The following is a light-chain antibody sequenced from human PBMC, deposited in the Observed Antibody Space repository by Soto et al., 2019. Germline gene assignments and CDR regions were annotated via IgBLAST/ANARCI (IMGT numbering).Light chain of an antibody. J-gene: IGKJ2*01. V-gene: IGKV3-15*01. CDR3: QQYNNWPPYT. CDR2: GAS. Sequence: IVMTQSPATLSVSPGERATLSCTASQSVSSNLAWYQQKPDQAPRLLIYGASTRATGIPARFSGSGSGTEFTLTISSLQSEDFAVYYCQQYNNWPPYTFGPGTKLEIK. CDR1: QSVSSN.